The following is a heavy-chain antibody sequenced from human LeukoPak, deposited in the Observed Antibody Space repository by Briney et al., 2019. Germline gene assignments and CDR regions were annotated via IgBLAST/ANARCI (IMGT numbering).Heavy chain of an antibody. CDR1: GGSVSSTTYY. V-gene: IGHV3-53*01. Sequence: ETLSLTCTVSGGSVSSTTYYWSWIRQPPGKGLEWVSVMQSGGSTYYADSVKGRFTISRDNSKNTLYLQMNSLRVEDTAVYYCARDGGAGWYFDLWGRGTLVTVSS. CDR2: MQSGGST. J-gene: IGHJ2*01. CDR3: ARDGGAGWYFDL. D-gene: IGHD3-16*01.